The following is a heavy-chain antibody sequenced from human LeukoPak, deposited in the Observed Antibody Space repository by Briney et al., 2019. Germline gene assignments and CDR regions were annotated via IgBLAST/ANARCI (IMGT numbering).Heavy chain of an antibody. Sequence: SQTLSLTCAISGDSIFTNNVAWNWIRQSPSRGLEWLGRTYYRSKWSFDYAVSVKSRITINADTSKNQFSLQLSSVTPEDTAVYYRARGKYTSFDTWGQGTLVTVSS. CDR3: ARGKYTSFDT. CDR1: GDSIFTNNVA. CDR2: TYYRSKWSF. D-gene: IGHD6-6*01. J-gene: IGHJ4*02. V-gene: IGHV6-1*01.